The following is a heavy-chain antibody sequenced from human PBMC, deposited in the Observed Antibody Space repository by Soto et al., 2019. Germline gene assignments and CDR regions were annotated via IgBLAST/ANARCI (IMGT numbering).Heavy chain of an antibody. J-gene: IGHJ6*02. D-gene: IGHD4-4*01. Sequence: GGSLRLSCAASGFTFSSYGMHWVRQAPGKGLEWVAVIWYDGSNKYYADSVKGRFTISRDNSKNTLYLQMNSLRAEDTAVYYCARDRNYKMSDYYSYGMDVWGQGTTVTVSS. V-gene: IGHV3-33*01. CDR1: GFTFSSYG. CDR2: IWYDGSNK. CDR3: ARDRNYKMSDYYSYGMDV.